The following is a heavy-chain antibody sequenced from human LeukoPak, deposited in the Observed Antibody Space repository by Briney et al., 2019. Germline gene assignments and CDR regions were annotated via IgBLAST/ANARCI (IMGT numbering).Heavy chain of an antibody. Sequence: PSETLSLTCAVYGGSFSDYYWSWIRQPPGEGLEWIGEINHSGSTNYNPSLKSRVSILVDTSKKQFSLKMRSVTAADTAVYYCADRRSWGQGTLVTVSS. CDR2: INHSGST. V-gene: IGHV4-34*01. CDR1: GGSFSDYY. CDR3: ADRRS. J-gene: IGHJ4*02.